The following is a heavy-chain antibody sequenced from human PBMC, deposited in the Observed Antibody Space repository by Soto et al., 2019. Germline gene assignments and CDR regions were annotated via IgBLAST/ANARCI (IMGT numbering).Heavy chain of an antibody. V-gene: IGHV1-46*01. CDR1: GYTFSTYY. J-gene: IGHJ4*02. CDR3: ARAAVAGRRLDY. CDR2: INPSGTST. D-gene: IGHD6-19*01. Sequence: QVQLVQSGAEVKKPGASVTVSCKASGYTFSTYYMHWVRQAPGQGLEWMGIINPSGTSTNYAQKFQGRITMTRDTSTSTVYMEVSTLTSEDTPVYYCARAAVAGRRLDYWGQGTLVTVSS.